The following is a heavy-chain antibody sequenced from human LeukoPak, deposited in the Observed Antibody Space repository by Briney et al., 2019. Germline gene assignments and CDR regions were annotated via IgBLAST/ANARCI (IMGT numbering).Heavy chain of an antibody. CDR1: GFTFSSYA. J-gene: IGHJ4*02. CDR2: ISYDGSNK. V-gene: IGHV3-30*03. CDR3: ARERGSGPTNYLDY. Sequence: GGSLRLSCAASGFTFSSYAMSWVRQAPGKGLEWVAVISYDGSNKYYADSVKGRFTISRDNSKNTLYLQMNSLRAEDTAVYYCARERGSGPTNYLDYWGQGTLVTVSS. D-gene: IGHD6-19*01.